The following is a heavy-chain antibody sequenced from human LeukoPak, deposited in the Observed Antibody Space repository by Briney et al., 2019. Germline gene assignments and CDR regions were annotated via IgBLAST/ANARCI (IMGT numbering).Heavy chain of an antibody. CDR1: GFTFNNYA. CDR3: AKFGDHDAFDI. V-gene: IGHV3-9*01. CDR2: ISWNSGSI. Sequence: PGRSLSLSCVVSGFTFNNYAMHWVRQAPGKGLEWVSGISWNSGSIGYADSVKGRFTISRDNAKNSLYLQMNSLRAEDTALYYCAKFGDHDAFDIWGQGTMVTVSS. D-gene: IGHD4-17*01. J-gene: IGHJ3*02.